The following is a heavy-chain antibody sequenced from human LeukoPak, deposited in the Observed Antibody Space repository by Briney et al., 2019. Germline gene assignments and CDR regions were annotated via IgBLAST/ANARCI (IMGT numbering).Heavy chain of an antibody. Sequence: RASVKVSCKASGYTFTSYDIHWVRQATGQGLEWMGWMNPNSGITGYAQKFQGRVTMTRNTSITTAFLELSSLRSEDMAVYYCARSFSGSYFGVGRFDPWGQGTLVTVSS. V-gene: IGHV1-8*01. CDR3: ARSFSGSYFGVGRFDP. J-gene: IGHJ5*02. CDR2: MNPNSGIT. CDR1: GYTFTSYD. D-gene: IGHD1-26*01.